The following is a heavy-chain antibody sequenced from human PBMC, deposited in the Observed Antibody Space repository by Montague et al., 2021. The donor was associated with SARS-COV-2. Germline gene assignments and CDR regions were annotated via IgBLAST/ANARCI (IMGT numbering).Heavy chain of an antibody. D-gene: IGHD3-10*01. CDR1: GFTFSSYA. V-gene: IGHV3-30-3*01. J-gene: IGHJ6*02. CDR2: TSNDGTNK. CDR3: ARARRAYGSGTYNRYYNYGMDV. Sequence: SLRLSCAASGFTFSSYAMHWVRQAPGKGLGWVALTSNDGTNKYHADSVKGRFTISRDNPNNTVYLEVDSLRAEDTAVYYCARARRAYGSGTYNRYYNYGMDVWGQGTTVTVS.